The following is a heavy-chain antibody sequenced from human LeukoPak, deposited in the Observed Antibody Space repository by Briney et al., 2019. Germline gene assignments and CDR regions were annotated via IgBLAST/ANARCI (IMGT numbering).Heavy chain of an antibody. CDR3: ATAAVAGTDNHASFDY. CDR2: INPDSGVT. D-gene: IGHD6-19*01. CDR1: GYTFTGYY. V-gene: IGHV1-2*02. J-gene: IGHJ4*02. Sequence: ASVKVSCKASGYTFTGYYIHWVRRAPGQGLEWMGWINPDSGVTNYAQKFQGRVTMTRDTSISTAYMELSRLRSDDTAVYHCATAAVAGTDNHASFDYWGQGTLVTVSS.